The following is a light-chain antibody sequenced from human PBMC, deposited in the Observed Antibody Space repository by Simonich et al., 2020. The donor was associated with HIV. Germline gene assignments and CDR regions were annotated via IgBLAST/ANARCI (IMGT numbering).Light chain of an antibody. CDR1: QSVLYSSNNKNY. CDR3: HQYNNWPPWT. Sequence: DIVMTQSPDSLAVSLGERATINCKSSQSVLYSSNNKNYLVWYQQKPGQPPKLLIYWASTRESGVPDRFSGSGSGTDFTLTISSLQAEDVAVYYCHQYNNWPPWTFGQGTKVEIK. J-gene: IGKJ1*01. CDR2: WAS. V-gene: IGKV4-1*01.